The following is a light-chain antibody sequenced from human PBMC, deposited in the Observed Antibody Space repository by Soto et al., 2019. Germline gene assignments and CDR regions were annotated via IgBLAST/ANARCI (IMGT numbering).Light chain of an antibody. V-gene: IGLV8-61*01. CDR1: SGSVSTSYY. J-gene: IGLJ3*02. Sequence: QTVVTQEPSFSVSPGGTVTLTCGLSSGSVSTSYYPSWYQQTPGQPPRTLIYNTNIRSSGVPDRFSGSTLGNKAALTITGAQADDESHYYCVLHMGGGIWVFGGGTKLTVL. CDR3: VLHMGGGIWV. CDR2: NTN.